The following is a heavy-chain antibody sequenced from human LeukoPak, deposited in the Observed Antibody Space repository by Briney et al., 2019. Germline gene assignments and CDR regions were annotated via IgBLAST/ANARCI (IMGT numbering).Heavy chain of an antibody. D-gene: IGHD6-13*01. Sequence: GGSLRLSXAASGFTFSSYSMNWVRQAPGKGLEWVSSISSSSSYIYYADSVKGRFTISRDNAKNSLYLQMNSLRAEDTAVYYCASSSWDLGAFDIWGQGTMVTVSS. CDR3: ASSSWDLGAFDI. CDR1: GFTFSSYS. CDR2: ISSSSSYI. V-gene: IGHV3-21*01. J-gene: IGHJ3*02.